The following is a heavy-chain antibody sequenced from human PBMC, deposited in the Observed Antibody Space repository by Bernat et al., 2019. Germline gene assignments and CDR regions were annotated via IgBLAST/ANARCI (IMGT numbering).Heavy chain of an antibody. CDR3: ARHIAVAGTPPDAFDI. V-gene: IGHV4-39*01. CDR1: GGSISSSSYY. D-gene: IGHD6-19*01. Sequence: QVQLQESGPGLVKPSETLSLTCTVSGGSISSSSYYWGWIRQPPGKGLEWIGSIYYSGSTYYNPSLKSRVTISVDTSKNQFSLKLSSVTAADTAVYYCARHIAVAGTPPDAFDIWGQGTMVTVSS. J-gene: IGHJ3*02. CDR2: IYYSGST.